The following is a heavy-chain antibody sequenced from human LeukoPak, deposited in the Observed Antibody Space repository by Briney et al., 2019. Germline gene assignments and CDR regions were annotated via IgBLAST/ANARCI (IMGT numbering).Heavy chain of an antibody. CDR1: GGSISNSFYY. V-gene: IGHV4-39*01. D-gene: IGHD3-9*01. CDR3: ASSANYDILTGYYMGSYYYYYMDV. Sequence: SETLSLTCTVSGGSISNSFYYWGWIRQPPGKGLEWIGSINYSGSTYYNPSLKSRVTISVDTSKNQFSLKLSSVTAADTAVYYCASSANYDILTGYYMGSYYYYYMDVWGKGTTVTISS. CDR2: INYSGST. J-gene: IGHJ6*03.